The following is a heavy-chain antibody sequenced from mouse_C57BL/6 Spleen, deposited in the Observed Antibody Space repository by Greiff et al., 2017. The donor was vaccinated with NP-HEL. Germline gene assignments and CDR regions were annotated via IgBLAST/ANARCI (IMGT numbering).Heavy chain of an antibody. CDR1: GYTFTSYW. D-gene: IGHD1-1*01. CDR2: IDPNSGGT. V-gene: IGHV1-72*01. CDR3: ARDGSSYEGYFDY. Sequence: QSCKASGYTFTSYWMHWGKQRPGRGLEWIGRIDPNSGGTKYNEKFKSKATLTVDKPSSTAYMQLSSLTSEDSAVYYCARDGSSYEGYFDYWGQGTTLTVSS. J-gene: IGHJ2*01.